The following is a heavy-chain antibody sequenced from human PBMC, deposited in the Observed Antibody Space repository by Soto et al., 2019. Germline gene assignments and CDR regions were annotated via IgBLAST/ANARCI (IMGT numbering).Heavy chain of an antibody. CDR3: ARDPDVDTALTGYYYYYYGMDV. CDR1: GYTFTGYY. V-gene: IGHV1-2*02. Sequence: ASVKVSCKASGYTFTGYYMHWVRQAPGQGLEWMGWINPNSGGTNYAQKFQGRVTMPRDTSISTAYMELSRLRSDDTAVYYCARDPDVDTALTGYYYYYYGMDVWGQGTTVTVSS. J-gene: IGHJ6*02. D-gene: IGHD5-18*01. CDR2: INPNSGGT.